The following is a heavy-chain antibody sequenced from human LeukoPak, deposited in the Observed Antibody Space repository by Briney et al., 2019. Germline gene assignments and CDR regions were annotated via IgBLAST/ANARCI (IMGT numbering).Heavy chain of an antibody. Sequence: PGGSLRLSCAASGFTFSSYWMSWVRQAPGKGLEWVANIKQDGSEKYYVDSVKGRFTTSRDNAKNSLYLQMNSLRAEDTAVYYCARLSRQWLVLYYYYYYGMDVWGQGTTVTVSS. D-gene: IGHD6-19*01. CDR1: GFTFSSYW. CDR3: ARLSRQWLVLYYYYYYGMDV. V-gene: IGHV3-7*01. J-gene: IGHJ6*02. CDR2: IKQDGSEK.